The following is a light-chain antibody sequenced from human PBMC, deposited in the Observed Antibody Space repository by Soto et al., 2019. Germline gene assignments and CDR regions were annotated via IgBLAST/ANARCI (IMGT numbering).Light chain of an antibody. CDR2: DNN. CDR1: SSNIGKNY. Sequence: QPVLTQPPSVSAAPGQKVTISCSGSSSNIGKNYVSWYQQFPGTAPKLLIYDNNKRPSGIPDRFSGSKSGTSATLGITGLQTGDEADYYCGTWDSTLSAGVFGGGTKLTVL. CDR3: GTWDSTLSAGV. J-gene: IGLJ3*02. V-gene: IGLV1-51*01.